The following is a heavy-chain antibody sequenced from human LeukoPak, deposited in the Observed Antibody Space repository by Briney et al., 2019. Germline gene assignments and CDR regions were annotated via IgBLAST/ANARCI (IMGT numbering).Heavy chain of an antibody. Sequence: GESLKISCAASGFTFSSYAMSWVRQAPGKGLEWVSLISGNGVGTYYADSVKGRFTISRDNSKNTVYLQMNSLRAEDTAVYYCAKRNGGNSGAFDYWGQGTLVTVSS. V-gene: IGHV3-23*01. CDR1: GFTFSSYA. CDR2: ISGNGVGT. D-gene: IGHD4-23*01. CDR3: AKRNGGNSGAFDY. J-gene: IGHJ4*02.